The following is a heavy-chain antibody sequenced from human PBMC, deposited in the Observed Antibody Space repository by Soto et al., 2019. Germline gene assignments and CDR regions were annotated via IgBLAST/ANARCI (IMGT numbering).Heavy chain of an antibody. J-gene: IGHJ6*03. D-gene: IGHD6-6*01. CDR2: IYYSGST. CDR1: GGSISSYY. V-gene: IGHV4-59*08. Sequence: PSETLSLTCTVSGGSISSYYWSWTRQPPGKGLEWIGYIYYSGSTNYNPSLKSRVTISVDTSKNQFSLKLSSVTAADTAVYYCARRYRSSSSGSYYYYYMDVWGKGTTVTVSS. CDR3: ARRYRSSSSGSYYYYYMDV.